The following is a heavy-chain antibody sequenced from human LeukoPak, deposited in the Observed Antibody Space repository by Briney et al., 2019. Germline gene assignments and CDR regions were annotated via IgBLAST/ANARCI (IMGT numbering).Heavy chain of an antibody. CDR2: INPDGSTT. CDR3: ARTFYCGGDCYAFDY. D-gene: IGHD2-21*02. Sequence: GSLRLSCAASGFSISTYWIHWVRQAPGKGLVWVSRINPDGSTTYYADSVKGRITISRDNGKNSLYVQMNSLRAEDTAVYYCARTFYCGGDCYAFDYWGQGTLVTVSS. CDR1: GFSISTYW. V-gene: IGHV3-74*01. J-gene: IGHJ4*02.